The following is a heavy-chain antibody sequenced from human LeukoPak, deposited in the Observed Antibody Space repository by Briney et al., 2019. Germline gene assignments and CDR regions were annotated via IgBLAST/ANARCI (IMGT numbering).Heavy chain of an antibody. Sequence: ASVKVSCKASGYTFTRYYIRWVRQAPGQGLEWMGWINPHSGGTNYAQKIQGGGTMTRDTSIITAYIELSSLMSEQTALYYLSIAVGAYCSSTNCYASLSWGEGTLLTVSS. CDR2: INPHSGGT. CDR3: SIAVGAYCSSTNCYASLS. CDR1: GYTFTRYY. D-gene: IGHD2-2*01. V-gene: IGHV1-2*02. J-gene: IGHJ5*02.